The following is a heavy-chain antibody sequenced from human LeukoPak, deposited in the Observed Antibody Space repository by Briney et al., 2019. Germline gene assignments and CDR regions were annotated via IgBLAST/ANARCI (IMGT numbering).Heavy chain of an antibody. CDR2: IKQDGSEK. CDR3: ARDARASVVVMSDAFDI. V-gene: IGHV3-7*01. D-gene: IGHD3-22*01. Sequence: GGSLRLSCAASGFTFSSYSMNWVRQAPGKGLEWVANIKQDGSEKYYVDSVKGRFTISRDNAKNSLYLQMNSLRAEDTAVYYCARDARASVVVMSDAFDIWGQGTMVTVSS. J-gene: IGHJ3*02. CDR1: GFTFSSYS.